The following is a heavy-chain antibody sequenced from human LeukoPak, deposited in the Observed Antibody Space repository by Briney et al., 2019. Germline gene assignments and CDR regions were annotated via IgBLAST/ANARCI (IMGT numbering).Heavy chain of an antibody. CDR3: AIPPLSGTGSSRPLAEMDV. Sequence: GGSLRLSCAASGFTFSDYYMSWIRQAPGKGLEWVSYISSSGSTIYYADSVKGRFTISRDNAKNSLYLQINSLRAEDTAVYYCAIPPLSGTGSSRPLAEMDVWGQGTTVTVSS. V-gene: IGHV3-11*04. D-gene: IGHD3-10*01. CDR1: GFTFSDYY. CDR2: ISSSGSTI. J-gene: IGHJ6*02.